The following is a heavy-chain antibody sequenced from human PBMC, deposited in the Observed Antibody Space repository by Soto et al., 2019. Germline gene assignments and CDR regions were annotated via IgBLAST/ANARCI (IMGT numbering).Heavy chain of an antibody. V-gene: IGHV3-48*01. CDR1: GFTFSSYS. CDR2: ISSSSSTI. D-gene: IGHD3-9*01. J-gene: IGHJ3*02. Sequence: GGSLRLSCAASGFTFSSYSMNWVRQAPGKGLEWVSYISSSSSTIYYADSVKGRFTISRDNAKNSLYLQMNSLRAEDTAVYYCARDKSLRYFDWFIADAFDIWGQWDNGHRLL. CDR3: ARDKSLRYFDWFIADAFDI.